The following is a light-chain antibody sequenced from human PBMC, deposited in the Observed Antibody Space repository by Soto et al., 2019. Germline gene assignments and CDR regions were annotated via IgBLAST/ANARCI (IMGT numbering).Light chain of an antibody. Sequence: DVQMTQSPSTLSASVGDRVTITCRASQSINNLLAWYQQKPGKAPKFLIYDVSTLESGVPSRFSGSGSGTEFTLTISSLQPDDFATYYCQQYNSYPWTFGQGTKVDIK. CDR3: QQYNSYPWT. CDR1: QSINNL. V-gene: IGKV1-5*01. CDR2: DVS. J-gene: IGKJ1*01.